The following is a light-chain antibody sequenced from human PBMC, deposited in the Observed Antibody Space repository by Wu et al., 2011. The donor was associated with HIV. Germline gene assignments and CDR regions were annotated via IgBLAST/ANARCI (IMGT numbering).Light chain of an antibody. CDR3: QKYNTAPWT. Sequence: PKVLIYAASTCESGFPSRLVAVIWTDFTLTISSLQPEDVATYYCQKYNTAPWTFGQGTKVEMK. V-gene: IGKV1-27*01. J-gene: IGKJ1*01. CDR2: AAS.